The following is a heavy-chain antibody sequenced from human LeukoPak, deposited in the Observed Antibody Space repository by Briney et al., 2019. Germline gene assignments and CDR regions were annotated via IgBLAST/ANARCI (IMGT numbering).Heavy chain of an antibody. CDR3: ARGGYYGSGRRIDY. CDR2: INPNSGGT. J-gene: IGHJ4*02. V-gene: IGHV1-2*02. Sequence: ASVKVSCKASGYTFTGYYMRWVRQAPGQGLEWMGWINPNSGGTNYAHKFQGRVTMTRDTSISTAYMELSRLRSDDTAVYYCARGGYYGSGRRIDYWGQGTLVTVSS. CDR1: GYTFTGYY. D-gene: IGHD3-10*01.